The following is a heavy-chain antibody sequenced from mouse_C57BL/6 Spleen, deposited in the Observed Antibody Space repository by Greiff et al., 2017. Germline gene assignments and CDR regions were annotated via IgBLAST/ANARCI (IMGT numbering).Heavy chain of an antibody. CDR2: IDPETGGT. Sequence: QVQLQQSGAELVRPGASVTLSCKASGYTFTDYEMHWVKQTPVHGLEWIGAIDPETGGTAYNQKFKGKAILTADKSSSTAYMELRSLTSEDSAVYYSTRWADGYYEEFDDWGQGTTLTVSS. J-gene: IGHJ2*01. D-gene: IGHD2-3*01. CDR1: GYTFTDYE. V-gene: IGHV1-15*01. CDR3: TRWADGYYEEFDD.